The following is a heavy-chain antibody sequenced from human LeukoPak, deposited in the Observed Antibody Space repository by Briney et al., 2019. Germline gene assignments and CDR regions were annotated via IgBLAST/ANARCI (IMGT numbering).Heavy chain of an antibody. V-gene: IGHV3-23*01. D-gene: IGHD3-9*01. CDR1: GFTFSSYA. CDR2: ISGSGGST. J-gene: IGHJ5*02. CDR3: AKDTKLRYFDWLSPGWFDP. Sequence: GGSLRLSCAASGFTFSSYAMSWVRQAPGKGLEWVSAISGSGGSTYYADSVKGRFTISRDNSKNTLYLQMNSLRAEDTAVYYCAKDTKLRYFDWLSPGWFDPWGQGTLVTVSS.